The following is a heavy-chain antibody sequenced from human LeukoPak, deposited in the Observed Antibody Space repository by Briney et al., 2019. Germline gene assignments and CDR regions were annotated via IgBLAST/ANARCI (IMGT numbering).Heavy chain of an antibody. CDR2: INPNSGGT. V-gene: IGHV1-2*02. J-gene: IGHJ4*02. CDR3: ARWFGELSRSTDY. CDR1: GGTFSSYA. D-gene: IGHD3-10*01. Sequence: ASVKVSCKASGGTFSSYAISWVRQAPGQGLEWMGWINPNSGGTNYAQKFQGRVTMTRDTSISIAYMELSRLRSDDTAVYYCARWFGELSRSTDYWGQGTLVTVSS.